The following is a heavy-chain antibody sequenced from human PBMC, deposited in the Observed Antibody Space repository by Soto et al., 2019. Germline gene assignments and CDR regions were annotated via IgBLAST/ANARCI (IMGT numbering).Heavy chain of an antibody. CDR1: GGSFSGYQ. CDR3: ARGLRLCFGELSRRGGYYYYMDV. Sequence: QVQLQQWGAGLLKPSETLSLTCAVYGGSFSGYQWSWIRQTPGEGIEWIGAINDSGNINYNPSLKSRFTILLDTPKKQISRKLSSVTAADSAVYYCARGLRLCFGELSRRGGYYYYMDVWGKGTTVTVSS. J-gene: IGHJ6*03. D-gene: IGHD3-10*01. CDR2: INDSGNI. V-gene: IGHV4-34*01.